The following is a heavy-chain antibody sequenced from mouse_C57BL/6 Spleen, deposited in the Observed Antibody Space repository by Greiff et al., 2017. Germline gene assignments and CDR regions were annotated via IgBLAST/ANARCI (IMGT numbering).Heavy chain of an antibody. CDR1: GYTFTSYW. Sequence: VQLQQPGAALVQPGASVKLSCQASGYTFTSYWLQWVTQRPGPGLEWIGEIDPSDSYPTYNQKFTGKATLTVDTSSSTAYMQLSSLTSEDSAVYYCARRRPSDYWGQGTTLTVSS. J-gene: IGHJ2*01. CDR2: IDPSDSYP. CDR3: ARRRPSDY. V-gene: IGHV1-50*01.